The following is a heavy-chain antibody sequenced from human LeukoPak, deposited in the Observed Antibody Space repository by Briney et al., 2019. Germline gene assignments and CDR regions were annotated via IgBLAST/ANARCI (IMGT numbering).Heavy chain of an antibody. J-gene: IGHJ3*02. CDR1: GGSFSGYY. Sequence: SETLSLTCAVYGGSFSGYYWVWIRQPPGKGLEWIGEINHSGSTNYNPSLKSRVTISVDTSKNQFSLKLSSVTAADTAVYYCARTREEMAPFDAFDIWGQGTMVTVSS. V-gene: IGHV4-34*01. CDR3: ARTREEMAPFDAFDI. D-gene: IGHD5-24*01. CDR2: INHSGST.